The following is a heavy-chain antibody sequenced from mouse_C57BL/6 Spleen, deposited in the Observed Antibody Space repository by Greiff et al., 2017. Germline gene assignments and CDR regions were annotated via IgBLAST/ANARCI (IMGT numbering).Heavy chain of an antibody. D-gene: IGHD2-4*01. V-gene: IGHV10-1*01. CDR3: GRTGDYDGPYFDY. CDR2: IRSKSNNYAT. CDR1: GFSFNTYA. J-gene: IGHJ2*01. Sequence: EVQLVESGGGLVQPKGSLKLSCAASGFSFNTYAMNWVRQAPGKGLEWVARIRSKSNNYATYYADSVKDRFTISRDDSESMLYLQMNNLKTEDTAMYYCGRTGDYDGPYFDYWGQGTTLTVSS.